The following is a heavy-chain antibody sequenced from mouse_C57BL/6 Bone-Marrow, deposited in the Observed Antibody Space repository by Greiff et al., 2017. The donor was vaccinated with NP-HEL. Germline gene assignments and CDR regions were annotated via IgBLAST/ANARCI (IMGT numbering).Heavy chain of an antibody. CDR2: INPYNGGT. CDR3: AGAYYSNVGHAMDY. V-gene: IGHV1-19*01. J-gene: IGHJ4*01. D-gene: IGHD2-5*01. Sequence: VHVKQSGPVLVKPGASVKMSCKASGYTFTDYYMNWVKQSHGKSLEWIGVINPYNGGTSYNQKFKGQATLTVDKSSSTAYMELKSLASEDSAVYYCAGAYYSNVGHAMDYWGQGTSVTVSS. CDR1: GYTFTDYY.